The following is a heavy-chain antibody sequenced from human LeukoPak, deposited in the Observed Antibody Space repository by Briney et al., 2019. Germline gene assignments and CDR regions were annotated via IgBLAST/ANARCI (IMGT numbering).Heavy chain of an antibody. V-gene: IGHV3-33*01. CDR3: AREDCSGGFCSDY. J-gene: IGHJ4*02. D-gene: IGHD2-15*01. CDR2: IWYDGSNK. Sequence: PGGSLRLSCLTSGFTFRSYGMHWVRQAPGKGLEWVAVIWYDGSNKYCADSVKGRFTVSRDDSKNTVYLQMNSLRAEDTAVYYCAREDCSGGFCSDYWGQGILVTVSS. CDR1: GFTFRSYG.